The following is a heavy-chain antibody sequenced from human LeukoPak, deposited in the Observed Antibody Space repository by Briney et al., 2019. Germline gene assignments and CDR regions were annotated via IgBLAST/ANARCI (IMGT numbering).Heavy chain of an antibody. Sequence: PGGSLRLSCAASGFTFSNYEMNWVRQAPGKGLEWVSYISSISSTIFYAESVKGRFTISRDNAKNSLYLQMNSLRAEDTAVYYCARGPSGYHNTGGQGTLVTVSS. J-gene: IGHJ4*02. V-gene: IGHV3-48*03. CDR3: ARGPSGYHNT. D-gene: IGHD5-12*01. CDR2: ISSISSTI. CDR1: GFTFSNYE.